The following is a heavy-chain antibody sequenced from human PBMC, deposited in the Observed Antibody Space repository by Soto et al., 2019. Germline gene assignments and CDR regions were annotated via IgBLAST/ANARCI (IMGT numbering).Heavy chain of an antibody. V-gene: IGHV4-39*01. CDR3: ARYVDY. Sequence: SETRSRTCTVSGGSISSSSYYWVWIRQPPGKGLEWIGSIYYSGSTYYNPSLKGRVTISVDTSKNQFSLKLSSVTAADTAVYYCARYVDYWGQGTLVTVSS. CDR2: IYYSGST. D-gene: IGHD3-10*02. CDR1: GGSISSSSYY. J-gene: IGHJ4*02.